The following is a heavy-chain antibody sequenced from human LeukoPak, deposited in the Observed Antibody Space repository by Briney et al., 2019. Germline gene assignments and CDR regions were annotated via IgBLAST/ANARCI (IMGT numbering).Heavy chain of an antibody. CDR3: AKDMGSHGSGSYYAFDI. Sequence: GGSLRLSCATSGFTFSAYGTHWVRQALGKGLEWVAFIRYDGVNKDYEDSVKGRFTLSRDSSRNTLYLQMNSLRAEDTAVYYCAKDMGSHGSGSYYAFDIWGQGTMVTVSS. D-gene: IGHD3-10*01. CDR2: IRYDGVNK. CDR1: GFTFSAYG. V-gene: IGHV3-30*02. J-gene: IGHJ3*02.